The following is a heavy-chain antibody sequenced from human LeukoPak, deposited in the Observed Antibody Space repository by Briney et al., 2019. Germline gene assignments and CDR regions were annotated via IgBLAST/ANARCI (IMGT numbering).Heavy chain of an antibody. V-gene: IGHV3-30*03. J-gene: IGHJ4*02. CDR2: TSYDGNQK. CDR1: GFTFSSFR. Sequence: PGGPLTLSCAASGFTFSSFRMHWVRQAPGKGLEVVTVTSYDGNQKYYPDSVKGRFTISRDNSKNTVFLQMNGLRAEDTAVYYCATGGTRAATGRMGFWGQGTLVTVSS. CDR3: ATGGTRAATGRMGF. D-gene: IGHD6-25*01.